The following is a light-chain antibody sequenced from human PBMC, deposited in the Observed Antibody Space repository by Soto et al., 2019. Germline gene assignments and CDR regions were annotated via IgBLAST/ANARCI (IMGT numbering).Light chain of an antibody. CDR3: QQADSFPLT. J-gene: IGKJ4*01. Sequence: DIQMTQSPSSVSASVGDRVIISCRASQGISSWLAWYQQKPGEAPRLLIFATSRLQTGVPSRFSGSGSGTDFTLTISDLQPEDFATYYCQQADSFPLTFGGGTKVEIK. CDR1: QGISSW. V-gene: IGKV1D-12*01. CDR2: ATS.